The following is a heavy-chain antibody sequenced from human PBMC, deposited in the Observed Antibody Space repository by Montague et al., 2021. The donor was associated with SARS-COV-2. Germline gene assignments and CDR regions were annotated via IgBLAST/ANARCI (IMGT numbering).Heavy chain of an antibody. CDR2: IYYSGST. V-gene: IGHV4-31*03. Sequence: TLSLTCTVSGGSISSGGYYWSWIRQHPGKGLEWIGYIYYSGSTYYNPSLKSRVTITVDTSKNQFSLKLSSVTAADTAVYYCARLRSRPNWYFDLWGRGTLVTVSS. CDR1: GGSISSGGYY. CDR3: ARLRSRPNWYFDL. J-gene: IGHJ2*01.